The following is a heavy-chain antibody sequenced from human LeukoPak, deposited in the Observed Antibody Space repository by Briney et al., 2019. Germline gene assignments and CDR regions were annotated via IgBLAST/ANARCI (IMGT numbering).Heavy chain of an antibody. V-gene: IGHV3-21*01. Sequence: GRSLRLSCVAASGIGFSDYSMNWVRQAPGKGLEWVSSISSSSSYIYYADSVKGRFTISRDNAKNSLYLQMNSLRAEDTAVYYCASSLGVRGVIPDYWGQGTLVTVSS. J-gene: IGHJ4*02. CDR2: ISSSSSYI. CDR3: ASSLGVRGVIPDY. CDR1: GIGFSDYS. D-gene: IGHD3-10*01.